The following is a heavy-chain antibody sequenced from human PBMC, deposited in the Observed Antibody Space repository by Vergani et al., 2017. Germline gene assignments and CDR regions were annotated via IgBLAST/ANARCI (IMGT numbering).Heavy chain of an antibody. Sequence: QVQLVQSGAEVKKPGASVKVSCKASGGSISSSSYYWGWIRQPPGKGLEWIGSIYYSGSTYYNPSLKSRVTISVDTSKNQFSLKLSSVTAADTAVYYCARHPHYYGSGSYYISDAFDIWGQGTMVTVSS. J-gene: IGHJ3*02. V-gene: IGHV4-39*01. CDR1: GGSISSSSYY. D-gene: IGHD3-10*01. CDR3: ARHPHYYGSGSYYISDAFDI. CDR2: IYYSGST.